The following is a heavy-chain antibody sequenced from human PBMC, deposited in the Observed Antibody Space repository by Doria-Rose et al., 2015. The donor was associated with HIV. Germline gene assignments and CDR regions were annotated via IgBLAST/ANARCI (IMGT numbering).Heavy chain of an antibody. D-gene: IGHD3-10*01. CDR1: GGSISSYY. CDR2: IYSSGST. J-gene: IGHJ6*03. V-gene: IGHV4-4*09. Sequence: VQLQESGPGLVKPAETLSLTCTVSGGSISSYYWNWIRQPPGKGLEWTGYIYSSGSTHYNSSLKSRVTISIDTSKNQFSLKRSSVTAADTAVYYCARFRPSRGIYYSLDVWGKGTTVTVSS. CDR3: ARFRPSRGIYYSLDV.